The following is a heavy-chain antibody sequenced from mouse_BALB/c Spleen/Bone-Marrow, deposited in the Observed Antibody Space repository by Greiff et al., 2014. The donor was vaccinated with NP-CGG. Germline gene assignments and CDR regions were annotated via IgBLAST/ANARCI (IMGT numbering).Heavy chain of an antibody. D-gene: IGHD1-2*01. CDR1: GFTFSDAW. CDR2: IRNKANNLAA. Sequence: DVHLVESGGGLVQPGGSMKLSCAASGFTFSDAWMDWVRQSPEKGLEWVAEIRNKANNLAAYFSESVKGRFTISRDDSKSSVYLQMNILRPEDTGIYYCTSYYGYYWGQGTTLTVSS. J-gene: IGHJ2*01. V-gene: IGHV6-6*01. CDR3: TSYYGYY.